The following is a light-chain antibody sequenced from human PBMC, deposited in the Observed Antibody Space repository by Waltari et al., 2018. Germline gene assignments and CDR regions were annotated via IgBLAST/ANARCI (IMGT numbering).Light chain of an antibody. J-gene: IGKJ1*01. CDR1: QGVTSTH. V-gene: IGKV3-20*01. CDR3: QQYGRSPPT. CDR2: GAS. Sequence: EIVLTQSPGTLSLSPGERATLSCRARQGVTSTHLAWYQQKPGQAPRPLIYGASSRATGIPDRFSGSGSGTDFTLTISRLEPEDFAVYYCQQYGRSPPTFGQGTKVEIK.